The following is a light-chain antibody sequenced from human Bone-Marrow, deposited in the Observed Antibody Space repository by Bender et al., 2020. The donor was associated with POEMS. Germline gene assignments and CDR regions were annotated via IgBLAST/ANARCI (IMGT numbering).Light chain of an antibody. CDR2: EVS. V-gene: IGLV2-23*02. CDR1: SSDVGSYNL. Sequence: QSALTQPASVSGSPGQSITISCTGTSSDVGSYNLVSWYQQHPGKAPKLMIYEVSKRPSGVSNPFSGSKSGNTASLTISVLQAEDEADYYCCSYAGSVVFGGGTKLTVL. J-gene: IGLJ2*01. CDR3: CSYAGSVV.